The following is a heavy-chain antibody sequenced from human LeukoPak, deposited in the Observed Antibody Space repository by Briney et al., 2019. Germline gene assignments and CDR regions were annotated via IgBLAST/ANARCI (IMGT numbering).Heavy chain of an antibody. D-gene: IGHD3-22*01. CDR2: IYYSGST. CDR3: ARRTYYYDSSGYYYYYMDV. V-gene: IGHV4-59*08. Sequence: SETLSLTCTVSGVSISSYYWSWLRQPPGKGLEWLGYIYYSGSTNYNPPLKSRVTISVDTSKNQFSLKLSSVTAADTAVYFCARRTYYYDSSGYYYYYMDVWGKGTTVTVSS. J-gene: IGHJ6*03. CDR1: GVSISSYY.